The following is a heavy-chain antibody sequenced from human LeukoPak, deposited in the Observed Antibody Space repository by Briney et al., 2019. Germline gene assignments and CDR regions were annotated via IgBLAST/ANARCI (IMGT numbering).Heavy chain of an antibody. CDR1: GYTFTGYY. D-gene: IGHD2-15*01. Sequence: ASVKVSCKASGYTFTGYYMHWVRQAPGQGLEWMGWINPNSGGTNYAQKFQGRVTMTRDTSISTAYMELSRLRSDDTAVYYCARVGSSDCSGGSCYFTYYYYYGMDVWGQGTTVTVSS. V-gene: IGHV1-2*02. CDR3: ARVGSSDCSGGSCYFTYYYYYGMDV. CDR2: INPNSGGT. J-gene: IGHJ6*02.